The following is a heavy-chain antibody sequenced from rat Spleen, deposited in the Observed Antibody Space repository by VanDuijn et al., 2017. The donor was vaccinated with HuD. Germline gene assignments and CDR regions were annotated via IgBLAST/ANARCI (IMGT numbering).Heavy chain of an antibody. CDR3: ARGQFGDY. V-gene: IGHV2-6*01. CDR1: GFSLTSYT. Sequence: QVQLKESGPGLVQPSQTLSLTCTVSGFSLTSYTVSWVRQPPGKGLEWIAAISSGGSPYYNSALKSRLSISKDTSKSQVFLKMNSQQTEDTATYYCARGQFGDYWGQVVMVTVSS. D-gene: IGHD4-3*01. CDR2: ISSGGSP. J-gene: IGHJ2*01.